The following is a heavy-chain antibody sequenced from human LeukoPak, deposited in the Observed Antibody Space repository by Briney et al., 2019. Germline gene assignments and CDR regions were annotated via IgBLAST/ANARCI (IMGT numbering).Heavy chain of an antibody. J-gene: IGHJ4*02. CDR1: GFTFSSYA. CDR2: ISYDGSNK. D-gene: IGHD6-13*01. Sequence: GGSLRLSCAASGFTFSSYAMHWVRQAPGKGLEWVAVISYDGSNKYYADSVKGRFTISRDNSKNTLYLQMNSQRAEDTAVYYCARIAAAGKGYWGQGTLVTVSS. CDR3: ARIAAAGKGY. V-gene: IGHV3-30-3*01.